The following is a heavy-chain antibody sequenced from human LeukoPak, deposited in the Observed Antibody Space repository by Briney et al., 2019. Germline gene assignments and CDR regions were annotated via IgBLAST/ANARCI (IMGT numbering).Heavy chain of an antibody. V-gene: IGHV4-59*08. J-gene: IGHJ4*02. CDR2: IYYSGST. CDR1: GGSISSYY. CDR3: ARFHSSGLDY. D-gene: IGHD6-19*01. Sequence: SETLSLTCTVSGGSISSYYWSWIRQPPGKGLEWIGLIYYSGSTSHNPSLKSRVTTSVDTSKNQFSLKLNSVTAADTAVYYCARFHSSGLDYWGQGTLVTVSS.